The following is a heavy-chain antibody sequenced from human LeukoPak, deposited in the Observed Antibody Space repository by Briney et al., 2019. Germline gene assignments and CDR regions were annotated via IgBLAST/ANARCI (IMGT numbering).Heavy chain of an antibody. Sequence: PGGSLRLSCAASGFTFTSFSMNWVRQAPGKGLEWVSSISSSGSYIYYADSVKGRSTISRDNAKNSLYLQMNSLRAEDTAVYYCAGPPLSGYSSVWGQGTLVTVSS. CDR3: AGPPLSGYSSV. D-gene: IGHD3-22*01. J-gene: IGHJ4*02. CDR2: ISSSGSYI. V-gene: IGHV3-21*01. CDR1: GFTFTSFS.